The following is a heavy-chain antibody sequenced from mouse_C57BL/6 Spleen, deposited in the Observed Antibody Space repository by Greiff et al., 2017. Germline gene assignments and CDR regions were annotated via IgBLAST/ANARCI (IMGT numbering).Heavy chain of an antibody. V-gene: IGHV1-72*01. CDR3: ARYYSNYEGYFDY. D-gene: IGHD2-5*01. CDR1: GYTFTSYW. CDR2: IDPNSGGT. Sequence: VQLQQPGAELVKPGASVKLSCKASGYTFTSYWMHWVKQRPGRGLEWIGRIDPNSGGTKYNEKIKSKATLTVDKPSSTASMQLSSLTSEDSAVYYCARYYSNYEGYFDYWGQGTTLTVSS. J-gene: IGHJ2*01.